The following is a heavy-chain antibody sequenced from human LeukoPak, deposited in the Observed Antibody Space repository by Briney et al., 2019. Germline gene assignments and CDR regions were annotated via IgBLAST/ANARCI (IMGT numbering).Heavy chain of an antibody. CDR3: ARQQWLDGAYYFDY. CDR1: GFTFSGST. CDR2: ISTSSSYI. Sequence: GGSLRLSCAASGFTFSGSTMNWFRQAPGKGLEWVSFISTSSSYIYYADSVRGRFTISRDNAKNSLYLQMNSLRAEDTAVYYCARQQWLDGAYYFDYWGQGTLVTVSS. J-gene: IGHJ4*02. D-gene: IGHD6-19*01. V-gene: IGHV3-21*01.